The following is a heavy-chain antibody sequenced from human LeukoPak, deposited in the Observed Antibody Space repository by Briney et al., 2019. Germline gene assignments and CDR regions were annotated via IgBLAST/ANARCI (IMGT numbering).Heavy chain of an antibody. CDR3: ARVSSKTMVRGLLTKKNYNYHYMDV. D-gene: IGHD3-10*01. CDR2: ISRSGSTI. V-gene: IGHV3-48*03. CDR1: GFTFSSYE. Sequence: GGSLRLSCAASGFTFSSYEMNWVRQAPGKGLQWVSYISRSGSTIFYVDSVKDRFTISRDNAKNSLYLQMNSLRAEDTAVYYCARVSSKTMVRGLLTKKNYNYHYMDVWGKGTTVTISS. J-gene: IGHJ6*03.